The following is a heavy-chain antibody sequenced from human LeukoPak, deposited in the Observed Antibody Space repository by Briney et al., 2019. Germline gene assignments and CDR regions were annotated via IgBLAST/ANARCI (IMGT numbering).Heavy chain of an antibody. Sequence: SETLPLTCAVSGGSISSSNWWSWVRQPPGKGLEWFGKIYHSRSTNYNPSLKSLATITVDKSKNQYSLKLSFVTAAATALYYLARDQWAYCYESDAFDIWGQGRMVTVSS. V-gene: IGHV4-4*02. J-gene: IGHJ3*02. CDR1: GGSISSSNW. CDR3: ARDQWAYCYESDAFDI. D-gene: IGHD3-22*01. CDR2: IYHSRST.